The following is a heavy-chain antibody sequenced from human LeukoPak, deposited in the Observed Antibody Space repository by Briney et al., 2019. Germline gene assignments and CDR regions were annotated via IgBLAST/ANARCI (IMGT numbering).Heavy chain of an antibody. D-gene: IGHD2-21*02. J-gene: IGHJ4*02. Sequence: SETLSLTCAVYGGSFSGYYWSWIRQPPGKGLERIGDINHSGSTNYNPSLKSRVTISVDTSKNQFSLKLSSVTAADTAVYDCAREAGCGGDCYRPAQGYYFDYWGQGTLVTVSS. V-gene: IGHV4-34*01. CDR2: INHSGST. CDR1: GGSFSGYY. CDR3: AREAGCGGDCYRPAQGYYFDY.